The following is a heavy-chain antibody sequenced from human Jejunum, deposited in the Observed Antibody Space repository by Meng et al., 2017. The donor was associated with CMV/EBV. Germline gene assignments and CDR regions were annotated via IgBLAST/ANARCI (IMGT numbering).Heavy chain of an antibody. Sequence: GYTFTSYDINWGRQATGQGLEWMGWMNPNSGNTGYAQKFQGRVTMTRNTSISTAYMELSSLRSEDTAVYYCARGRRIAARSYWFDPWGQGTLVTVSS. CDR2: MNPNSGNT. J-gene: IGHJ5*02. CDR1: GYTFTSYD. V-gene: IGHV1-8*01. D-gene: IGHD6-6*01. CDR3: ARGRRIAARSYWFDP.